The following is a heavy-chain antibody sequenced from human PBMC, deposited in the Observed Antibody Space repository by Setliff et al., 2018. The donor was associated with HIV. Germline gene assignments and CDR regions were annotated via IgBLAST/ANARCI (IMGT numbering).Heavy chain of an antibody. V-gene: IGHV1-8*01. CDR3: ATAHREYYDRGRRNHYYIDV. J-gene: IGHJ6*03. CDR2: MNPNSGNT. CDR1: GYTFTSYD. Sequence: GASVKVSCKASGYTFTSYDIHWVRQATGQGLEWMGWMNPNSGNTGYAQRFQGRVTMTRDTSVSTAYLELSNLRSEDTAVDYCATAHREYYDRGRRNHYYIDVWGKGATVTVSS. D-gene: IGHD3-22*01.